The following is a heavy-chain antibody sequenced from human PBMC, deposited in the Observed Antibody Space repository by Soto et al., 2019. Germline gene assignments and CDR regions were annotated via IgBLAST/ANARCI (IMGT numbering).Heavy chain of an antibody. V-gene: IGHV1-18*01. CDR3: ARDLHYDSSRPGAFDI. Sequence: PSVKVACKASGYTFTSYGISWVRQPPGQGLEWMGWISAYNGNTNYAQKLQGRVTMTTDTSTSTAYMELRSLRSDDTAVYYCARDLHYDSSRPGAFDIWGQGTMV. J-gene: IGHJ3*02. CDR2: ISAYNGNT. D-gene: IGHD3-22*01. CDR1: GYTFTSYG.